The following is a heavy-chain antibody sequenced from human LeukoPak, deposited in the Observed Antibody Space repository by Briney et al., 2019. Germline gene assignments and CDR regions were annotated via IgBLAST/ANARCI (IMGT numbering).Heavy chain of an antibody. V-gene: IGHV3-23*01. CDR1: GFTFSSYE. Sequence: GGSLRLSCAASGFTFSSYEMNWVRQAPGKGLEWVSAISGSGGSTYYADSVKGRFTISRDNSKNTLYLQMNGLRAEDTAVYYCAKGLSGYYFDAFDIWGQGTMVTVSS. CDR3: AKGLSGYYFDAFDI. D-gene: IGHD3-22*01. CDR2: ISGSGGST. J-gene: IGHJ3*02.